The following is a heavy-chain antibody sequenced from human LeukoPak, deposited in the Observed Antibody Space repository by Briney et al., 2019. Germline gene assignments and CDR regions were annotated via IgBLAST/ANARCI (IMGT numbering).Heavy chain of an antibody. V-gene: IGHV3-74*01. CDR1: GFTLRNYW. J-gene: IGHJ4*01. CDR3: ARYSSSSGGAAYYLDY. D-gene: IGHD6-6*01. CDR2: ISGDGSVT. Sequence: GGSLRLSCTASGFTLRNYWMHWVRQVPGKRLVWVSRISGDGSVTNYADSVQGRFTISRDNAKNILYLQINSLRSEDTAVYYCARYSSSSGGAAYYLDYWGHGTLVTVAS.